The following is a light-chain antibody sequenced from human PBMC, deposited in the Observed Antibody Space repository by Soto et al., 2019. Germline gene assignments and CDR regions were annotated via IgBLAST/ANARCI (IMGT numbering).Light chain of an antibody. CDR1: TSNIGSNA. CDR3: ATWDDSLKGWV. Sequence: QSVLTQPPSASGTPGQRVTISCSGSTSNIGSNAVDWYQQHPGTAPKVLIYSXXXXXXXXXXXXXXXRSGTSASLAITGLXXXXXXXXYCATWDDSLKGWVFGGGTKLTVL. CDR2: SXX. J-gene: IGLJ3*02. V-gene: IGLV1-44*01.